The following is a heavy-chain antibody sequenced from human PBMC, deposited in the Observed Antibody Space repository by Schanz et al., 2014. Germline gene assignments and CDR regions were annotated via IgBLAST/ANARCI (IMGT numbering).Heavy chain of an antibody. CDR1: GFTVSNSY. CDR3: ARAQGVIRLYYGVDV. CDR2: IYSSGST. D-gene: IGHD3-10*01. Sequence: DVQLVDSGGGLVQPGGSLRLSCAASGFTVSNSYIHWVRQAPGKGLEWDSTIYSSGSTYYADSVRGQFTISRDNSMNTVYLQMNSLRSDDAAVYYCARAQGVIRLYYGVDVWGQGTTXTVSS. V-gene: IGHV3-53*04. J-gene: IGHJ6*02.